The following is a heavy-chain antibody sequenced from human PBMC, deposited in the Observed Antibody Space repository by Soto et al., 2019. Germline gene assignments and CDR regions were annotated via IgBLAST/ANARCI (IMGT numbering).Heavy chain of an antibody. CDR3: ARSDGGN. V-gene: IGHV4-39*01. Sequence: SETLSLTCTVSGGSISSSSYYWGWIRQPPGKGLEWIGSIFYSGSTYYNQSLKSRVTISVDTSKNQFSLKLSSVTAADTAVYYCARSDGGNGGQGTLVTVSS. CDR1: GGSISSSSYY. CDR2: IFYSGST. J-gene: IGHJ4*02. D-gene: IGHD4-4*01.